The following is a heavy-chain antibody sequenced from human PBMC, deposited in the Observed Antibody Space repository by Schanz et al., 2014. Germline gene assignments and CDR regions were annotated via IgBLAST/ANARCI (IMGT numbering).Heavy chain of an antibody. J-gene: IGHJ5*02. CDR3: AKFLYDDPS. CDR2: IHQSGGT. CDR1: GGDIGNYY. Sequence: QVQLQESGPGLVKPSETLSLTCSVSGGDIGNYYWSWIRQPPGKGLEWIGYIHQSGGTNYNPSLKSGVTILVDPSKNQFSLRLPYLTAADTAVYYCAKFLYDDPSWGQGTLVTVSS. D-gene: IGHD3-3*01. V-gene: IGHV4-59*08.